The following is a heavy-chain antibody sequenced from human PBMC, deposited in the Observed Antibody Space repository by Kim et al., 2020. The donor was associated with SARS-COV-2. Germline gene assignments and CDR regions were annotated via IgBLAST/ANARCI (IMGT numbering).Heavy chain of an antibody. V-gene: IGHV3-33*03. J-gene: IGHJ3*02. CDR1: GFTLSSYS. D-gene: IGHD2-8*01. CDR3: AKDNERGAFDI. CDR2: EWYDGTKK. Sequence: GGSLRLSCAASGFTLSSYSMHWVRQAPGEGLEWVAVEWYDGTKKYYADSVKGRFTISRDSSKNTLDLQMNSLRAEDTAVYYCAKDNERGAFDIWGQGTMVTVSS.